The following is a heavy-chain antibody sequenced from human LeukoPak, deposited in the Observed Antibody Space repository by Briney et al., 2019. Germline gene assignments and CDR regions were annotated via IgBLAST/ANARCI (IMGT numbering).Heavy chain of an antibody. CDR3: ARHLGPVAAAFDY. CDR1: GYSFTNYW. V-gene: IGHV5-51*01. Sequence: GESLKISCKGSGYSFTNYWIGWVRQMPGKGLEWMGIIYPGDSDTRYSPSFQGQVTISADKSISTAYLQWSSLKASDTAMYYRARHLGPVAAAFDYWGQGTLVTVSS. CDR2: IYPGDSDT. J-gene: IGHJ4*02. D-gene: IGHD6-13*01.